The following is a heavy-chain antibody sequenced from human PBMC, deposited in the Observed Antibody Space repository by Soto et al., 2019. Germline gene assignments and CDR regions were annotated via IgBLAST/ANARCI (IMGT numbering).Heavy chain of an antibody. V-gene: IGHV1-18*04. D-gene: IGHD2-8*01. CDR3: ERAATLSMYETHEV. CDR1: GYTFTNYG. CDR2: VSAYNGNT. Sequence: ASVKVSCKASGYTFTNYGINWVRQAPGQGLEWMGWVSAYNGNTNYAQEFQGRVTMTTDTSTNTAYMELRSLGSDDTAVYYCERAATLSMYETHEVWGQGTTVTVSS. J-gene: IGHJ6*02.